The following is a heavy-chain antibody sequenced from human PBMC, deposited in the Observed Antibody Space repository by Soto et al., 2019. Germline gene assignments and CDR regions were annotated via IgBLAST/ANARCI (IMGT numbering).Heavy chain of an antibody. CDR3: AKGKYDSSGYYPN. V-gene: IGHV3-30*18. Sequence: QVQLVESGGGVVQPGRSLRLSCAASGFTFSSYGMHWVRQAPGKGLEWVAVISYDGSNKYYADSVKGRFTISRDNSKNTLYLQMNRLRAEDTAVYYCAKGKYDSSGYYPNWGQGTLVTVSS. D-gene: IGHD3-22*01. J-gene: IGHJ4*02. CDR2: ISYDGSNK. CDR1: GFTFSSYG.